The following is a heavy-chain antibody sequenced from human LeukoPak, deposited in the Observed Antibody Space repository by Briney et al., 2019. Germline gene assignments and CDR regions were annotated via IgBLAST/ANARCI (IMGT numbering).Heavy chain of an antibody. CDR2: ISSSSSYI. D-gene: IGHD1-26*01. CDR1: GFTVSDNH. Sequence: GGSLRLSCAASGFTVSDNHMTWVRQAPGKGLEWVSSISSSSSYIYFADSVRGRFTISRDNAKNSVYLPMNSLREDDTAVYYCARNLGDGAFDIWGQGTMVTVSS. V-gene: IGHV3-21*01. CDR3: ARNLGDGAFDI. J-gene: IGHJ3*02.